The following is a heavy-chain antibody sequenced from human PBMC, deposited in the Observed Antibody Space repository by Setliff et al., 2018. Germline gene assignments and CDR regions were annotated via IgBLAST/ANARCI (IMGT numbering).Heavy chain of an antibody. CDR3: ARDGVPPLNYNFWSGNFEF. CDR2: MWSDGTKK. D-gene: IGHD3-3*01. Sequence: GGSLRLSCAASGFIFRNYGIHWVRQTPGKGLEWVAVMWSDGTKKYYADSVKGRFTVSRDISRNTVYLQMNSLRVEDMAVYYCARDGVPPLNYNFWSGNFEFWGQGTLVTVSS. V-gene: IGHV3-33*01. J-gene: IGHJ4*02. CDR1: GFIFRNYG.